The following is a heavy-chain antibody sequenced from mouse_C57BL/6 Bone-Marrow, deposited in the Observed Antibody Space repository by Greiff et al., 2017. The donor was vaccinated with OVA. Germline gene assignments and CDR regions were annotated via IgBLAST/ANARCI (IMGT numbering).Heavy chain of an antibody. CDR1: GFNIKDDY. CDR2: IDPENGDP. V-gene: IGHV14-4*01. CDR3: TSYGNFDY. J-gene: IGHJ2*01. Sequence: VQLQQSGAELVRPGASVKLSCTASGFNIKDDYMHWVKQRPEQGLEWIGWIDPENGDPEYASKFQGKATISADTSSNTAYLQLSSLTSEDTAVYYCTSYGNFDYWGQGTTLTVSS. D-gene: IGHD2-1*01.